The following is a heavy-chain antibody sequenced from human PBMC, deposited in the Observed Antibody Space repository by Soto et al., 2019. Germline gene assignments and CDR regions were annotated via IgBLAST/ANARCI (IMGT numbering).Heavy chain of an antibody. CDR2: MYYGGST. Sequence: QLQLQESGSGLVEPSQTLSLTCAVSGGPISSGGYSWSWIRQPPGKGLEWIGYMYYGGSTYYNPSLKSRVSQSVDRSKNQCSLKLGSVTAADTAVYYCARGDFQYYFDYWGQGTLVTVSS. CDR3: ARGDFQYYFDY. CDR1: GGPISSGGYS. J-gene: IGHJ4*02. V-gene: IGHV4-30-2*01.